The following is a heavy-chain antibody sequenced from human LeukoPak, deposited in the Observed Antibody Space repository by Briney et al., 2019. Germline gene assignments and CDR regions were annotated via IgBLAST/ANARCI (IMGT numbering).Heavy chain of an antibody. D-gene: IGHD3-9*01. V-gene: IGHV1-2*02. Sequence: GASVTVSCKASGYTFTDYYMHWVRQAPGQGLEWMGWINPKSGGTNYVQKFQGRVTMTRDTSISTAYMELNRLRSDDTAMYYCARGPHLFLTNYFIAYWGQGTLVTVSS. CDR3: ARGPHLFLTNYFIAY. CDR2: INPKSGGT. CDR1: GYTFTDYY. J-gene: IGHJ4*02.